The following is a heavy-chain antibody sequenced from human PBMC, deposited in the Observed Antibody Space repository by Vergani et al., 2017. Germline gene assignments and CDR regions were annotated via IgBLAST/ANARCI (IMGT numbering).Heavy chain of an antibody. Sequence: EVQLLESGGGLVQPGGSLSLSCEASGLTFTTYPITWVRQAPGKGLEWVSTIISDVGSTYYADSVKGRFTISRDNSKNTLSLQMNSLTAEDTAIYYCAGPQGTSAYYYGGFDYWGQGILVTVSS. V-gene: IGHV3-23*01. CDR2: IISDVGST. CDR1: GLTFTTYP. J-gene: IGHJ4*02. D-gene: IGHD3-22*01. CDR3: AGPQGTSAYYYGGFDY.